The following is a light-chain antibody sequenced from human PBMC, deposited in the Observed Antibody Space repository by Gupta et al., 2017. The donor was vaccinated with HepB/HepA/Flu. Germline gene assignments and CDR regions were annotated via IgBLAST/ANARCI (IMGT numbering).Light chain of an antibody. CDR3: QQYYSTPLT. Sequence: DIVMTQSPGSLAVSLGARATVNCRSSESVLYSPNNKNYLAWFQQKPGQPPKLLIYWASTRESGVPDRFSGSGSGTDFTLTISSLQAEDVAVYYCQQYYSTPLTFGGGTKVEIK. J-gene: IGKJ4*01. CDR1: ESVLYSPNNKNY. V-gene: IGKV4-1*01. CDR2: WAS.